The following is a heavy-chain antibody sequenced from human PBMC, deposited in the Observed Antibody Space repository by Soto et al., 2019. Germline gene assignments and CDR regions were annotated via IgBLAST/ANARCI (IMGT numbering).Heavy chain of an antibody. Sequence: PGESLKISCKGSGYRFTSYWIGWVRQMPGKGLEWMGIIYPGDSDTRYSPSFQGQVTISADKCISTAYLQWSSLKASDTAMYYCARSPLKDYYFWRGYSHLDYGGQGTLVTVSS. J-gene: IGHJ4*02. V-gene: IGHV5-51*01. CDR1: GYRFTSYW. CDR2: IYPGDSDT. CDR3: ARSPLKDYYFWRGYSHLDY. D-gene: IGHD3-3*01.